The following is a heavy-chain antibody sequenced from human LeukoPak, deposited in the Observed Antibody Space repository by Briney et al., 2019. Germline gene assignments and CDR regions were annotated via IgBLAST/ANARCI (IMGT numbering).Heavy chain of an antibody. CDR1: GYTFTAYY. Sequence: ASVKLSCTASGYTFTAYYMHWVRQAPGQGLEWMGWINPNSGGTNYPPNFQGRVTMTRDTSISTAYLELSRLRSDDTAVYYCARGSNLGELLNFDYWGQGTLVTVSS. CDR2: INPNSGGT. D-gene: IGHD1-26*01. CDR3: ARGSNLGELLNFDY. V-gene: IGHV1-2*02. J-gene: IGHJ4*02.